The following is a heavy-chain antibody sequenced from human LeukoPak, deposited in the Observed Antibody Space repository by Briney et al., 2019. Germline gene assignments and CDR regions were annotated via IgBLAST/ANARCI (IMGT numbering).Heavy chain of an antibody. D-gene: IGHD4-17*01. CDR3: ARVRYHDYGYYRVPRRSYNWFNP. V-gene: IGHV1-69*13. CDR2: IIPIFGTA. CDR1: GGTFSSYA. J-gene: IGHJ5*02. Sequence: ASVKVSCKASGGTFSSYAISWVRQAPGQGLEWMGGIIPIFGTANYAQKFQGRVTITADESTSTAYMELSSLRSEDTAVYYCARVRYHDYGYYRVPRRSYNWFNPWGQGTLVTASS.